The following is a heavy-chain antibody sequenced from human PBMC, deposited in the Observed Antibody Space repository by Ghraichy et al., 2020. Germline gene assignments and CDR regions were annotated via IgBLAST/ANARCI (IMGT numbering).Heavy chain of an antibody. CDR1: GGSLSSSSYY. V-gene: IGHV4-39*01. D-gene: IGHD3-10*01. Sequence: SQTLSITCTVSGGSLSSSSYYWGWIRQPPGKGLEWIGSIYYSGSTYYNPSLKSRVTISVDTSQNHFSLKLTSVTAADTAVYYCSSGNYYNDYYYYTMDVWGQGTTVTVSS. CDR2: IYYSGST. CDR3: SSGNYYNDYYYYTMDV. J-gene: IGHJ6*02.